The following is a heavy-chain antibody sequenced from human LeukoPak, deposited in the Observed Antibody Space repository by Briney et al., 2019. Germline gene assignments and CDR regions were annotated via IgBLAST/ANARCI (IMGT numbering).Heavy chain of an antibody. CDR3: ARDRVAVAALDY. V-gene: IGHV3-11*04. J-gene: IGHJ4*02. Sequence: GGSLRLSCAASGFTFSDYYMSWIRQAPGKGLEWVSYISSSGSTIYYADSVKGRFTISRDNAKNTLYLQMNSLRAEDTAVYYCARDRVAVAALDYWGQGTLVTVSS. CDR1: GFTFSDYY. CDR2: ISSSGSTI. D-gene: IGHD6-19*01.